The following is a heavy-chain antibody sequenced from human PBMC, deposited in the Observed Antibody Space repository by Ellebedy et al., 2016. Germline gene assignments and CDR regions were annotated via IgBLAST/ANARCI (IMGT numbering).Heavy chain of an antibody. D-gene: IGHD2-2*01. Sequence: ASVKVSCKASGYTFTSYYMHWVRQAPGQGLEWMGIINPSGGSTSYAQKFQGRVTMTRDTSTSTVYMELSSLRSEDTAVYYCAREVVPAAYYYYGMTSGAKGPRSPSP. V-gene: IGHV1-46*01. CDR3: AREVVPAAYYYYGMTS. CDR1: GYTFTSYY. CDR2: INPSGGST. J-gene: IGHJ6*02.